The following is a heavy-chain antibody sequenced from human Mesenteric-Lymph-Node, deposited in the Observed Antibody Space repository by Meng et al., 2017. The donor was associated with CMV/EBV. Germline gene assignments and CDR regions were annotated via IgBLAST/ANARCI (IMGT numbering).Heavy chain of an antibody. Sequence: GSLRLSCAVYGGSFSGYYWSWIRQPPGKGLEWIGEINHSGSTNYNPSLKSRVTISVDTSKNQFSLKLTSVTAADTAVYYCARVAIYDSSGYYHSPKFDYWGQGTLVTVSS. J-gene: IGHJ4*02. D-gene: IGHD3-22*01. CDR3: ARVAIYDSSGYYHSPKFDY. CDR2: INHSGST. V-gene: IGHV4-34*01. CDR1: GGSFSGYY.